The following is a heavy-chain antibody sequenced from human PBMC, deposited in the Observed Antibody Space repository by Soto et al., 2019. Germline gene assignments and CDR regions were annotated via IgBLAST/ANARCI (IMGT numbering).Heavy chain of an antibody. V-gene: IGHV3-33*01. CDR3: AREGGYRSGGYGMDV. J-gene: IGHJ6*02. CDR1: GFTFSSYG. Sequence: GGSLRLSCAASGFTFSSYGMHWVRQAPGKGLEWVAVIWYDGSNKYYADSVKGRFTISRDNSKNTLYLQMNSLRAEDTAVYYCAREGGYRSGGYGMDVWGQGTTVTVSS. CDR2: IWYDGSNK. D-gene: IGHD6-25*01.